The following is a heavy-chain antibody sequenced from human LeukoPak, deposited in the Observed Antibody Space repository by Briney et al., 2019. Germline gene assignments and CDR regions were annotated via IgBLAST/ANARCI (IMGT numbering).Heavy chain of an antibody. CDR2: INPKTGGT. V-gene: IGHV1-2*02. CDR1: GYRFTDYH. Sequence: ASVKVSCKASGYRFTDYHIHWVRQAPGQGLEWMGWINPKTGGTDYAQTFQGRVTMTRDTSTNTASMEVTRLKSDDTAVYYYARESNPSPWYHLDFWGPGTLVTVSA. CDR3: ARESNPSPWYHLDF. J-gene: IGHJ4*02. D-gene: IGHD1-14*01.